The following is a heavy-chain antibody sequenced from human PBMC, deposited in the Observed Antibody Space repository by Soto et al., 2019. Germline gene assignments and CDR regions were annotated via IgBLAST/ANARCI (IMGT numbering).Heavy chain of an antibody. CDR3: ARGYSSGLYNWFDP. Sequence: QVQLQESGPGLVKPSQTLSLTCTVSGGSISSGGYYWSWIRQHPGKGLEWIGYIYYSGSTYYNPSLKSRVTISVDTSKNQSSLKLSSVTAADTAVYYCARGYSSGLYNWFDPWGQGTLVTVSS. V-gene: IGHV4-31*03. J-gene: IGHJ5*02. CDR2: IYYSGST. D-gene: IGHD3-22*01. CDR1: GGSISSGGYY.